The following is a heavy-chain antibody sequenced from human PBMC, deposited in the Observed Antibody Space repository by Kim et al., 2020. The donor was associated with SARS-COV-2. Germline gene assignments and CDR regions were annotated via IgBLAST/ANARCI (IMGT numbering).Heavy chain of an antibody. Sequence: GGSLRLSCAASGFTFSNAWMSWVRQAPGKGLEWVGRIKSKTDGGTTDYAAPVKGRFTISRDDSKNTLYLQMNSLKTEDTAVYYCTTGFYDYVWGSYRPVLFEYWGQGTLVTVSS. D-gene: IGHD3-16*02. J-gene: IGHJ4*02. CDR2: IKSKTDGGTT. CDR1: GFTFSNAW. CDR3: TTGFYDYVWGSYRPVLFEY. V-gene: IGHV3-15*01.